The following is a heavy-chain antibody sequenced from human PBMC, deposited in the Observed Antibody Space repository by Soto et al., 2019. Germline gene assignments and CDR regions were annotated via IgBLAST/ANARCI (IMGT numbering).Heavy chain of an antibody. CDR3: AKGYSYGVLEPLGY. CDR1: GFTFDDYA. V-gene: IGHV3-9*01. J-gene: IGHJ4*02. CDR2: ISWNSGII. D-gene: IGHD5-18*01. Sequence: GGSLRLSYPASGFTFDDYAMHWVRQAPGEGLEWVSGISWNSGIIDYADSVKGRFTISRDNAKNSLYLQMNSLRAEDTALYYCAKGYSYGVLEPLGYWGQGT.